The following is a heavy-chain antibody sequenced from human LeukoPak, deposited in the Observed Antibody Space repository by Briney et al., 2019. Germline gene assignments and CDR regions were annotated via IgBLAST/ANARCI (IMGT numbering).Heavy chain of an antibody. D-gene: IGHD6-13*01. CDR3: AHRRSSSWYFY. CDR2: IFWDGDK. J-gene: IGHJ4*02. CDR1: GFSLSTTGVG. V-gene: IGHV2-5*02. Sequence: SGPTLVNPTQTLTLTCTFSGFSLSTTGVGVGWIRQPPGKALEWLALIFWDGDKRYSPSLKSRLTINKDTSKSQVVLTMTNMDPVDSATYYCAHRRSSSWYFYWGQGTLVTVSS.